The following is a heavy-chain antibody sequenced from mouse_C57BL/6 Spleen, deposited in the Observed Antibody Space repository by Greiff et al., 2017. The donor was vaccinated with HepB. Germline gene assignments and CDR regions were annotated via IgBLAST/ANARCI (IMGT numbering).Heavy chain of an antibody. CDR2: ISSGSSTI. CDR3: ARPVLRLGYAMDY. J-gene: IGHJ4*01. Sequence: DVMLVESGGGLVKPGGSLKLSCAASGFTFSDYGMHWVRQAPEKGLEWVAYISSGSSTIYYADTVKGRFTISRDNAKNTLFLQMTSLRSEDTAMYYCARPVLRLGYAMDYWGQGTSVTVSS. CDR1: GFTFSDYG. V-gene: IGHV5-17*01. D-gene: IGHD2-4*01.